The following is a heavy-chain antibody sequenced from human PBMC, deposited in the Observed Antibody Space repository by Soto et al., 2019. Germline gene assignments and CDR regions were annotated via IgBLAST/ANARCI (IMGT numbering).Heavy chain of an antibody. Sequence: QVQLVQSGAEVKKPGASVRISCTASGYTFTHHDVNWVRQAPGQGPAWMGWMNPNSGETGYAQLFQGSVKMTRDTSISTAYMEVSSLGSGDTAMYFCARGIVGGSTRAFDLWGQGTKVTVSS. J-gene: IGHJ3*01. D-gene: IGHD1-26*01. CDR2: MNPNSGET. CDR3: ARGIVGGSTRAFDL. V-gene: IGHV1-8*01. CDR1: GYTFTHHD.